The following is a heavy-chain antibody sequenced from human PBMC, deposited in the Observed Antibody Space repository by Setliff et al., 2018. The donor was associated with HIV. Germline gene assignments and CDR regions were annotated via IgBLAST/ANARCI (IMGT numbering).Heavy chain of an antibody. CDR3: AHYYYDTSGQPFDY. Sequence: SETLSLTCTVSGDSISTYCWIWIRQPPGKGLEWIGNIYTSGSTNYNPSLKSRVTISVDTSKNQFSLKLSSVTAADTAVYYCAHYYYDTSGQPFDYWGQGTLVTVSS. J-gene: IGHJ4*02. CDR1: GDSISTYC. V-gene: IGHV4-4*09. D-gene: IGHD3-22*01. CDR2: IYTSGST.